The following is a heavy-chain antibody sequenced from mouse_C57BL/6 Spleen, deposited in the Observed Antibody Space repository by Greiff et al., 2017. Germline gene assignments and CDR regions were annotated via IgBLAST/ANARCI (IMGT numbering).Heavy chain of an antibody. CDR1: GYTFTDYY. V-gene: IGHV1-19*01. CDR3: ARSGGSYDGYLDY. CDR2: INPYNGGT. J-gene: IGHJ2*01. Sequence: VQLQQSGPVLVKPGASVKMSCKASGYTFTDYYMNWVKQSHGKSLEWIGVINPYNGGTSYNQKFQGKATLTVDQASSTAYMELNSLTSEDSAVDYCARSGGSYDGYLDYWGQGTTVTVSS. D-gene: IGHD2-3*01.